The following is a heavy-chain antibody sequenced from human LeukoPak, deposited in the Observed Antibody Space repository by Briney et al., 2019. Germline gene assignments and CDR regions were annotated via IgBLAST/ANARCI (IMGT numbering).Heavy chain of an antibody. CDR2: ISSSGSTI. Sequence: PGGSLRLSCEVSGFMFNKYWMSWVRQAPGKGLEWVSYISSSGSTIYYADSVKGRFTISRDNAKNSLYLQMNSLRAEDTAVYYCARAPSGREWELHLDYWGQGTLVTVSS. D-gene: IGHD1-26*01. CDR3: ARAPSGREWELHLDY. J-gene: IGHJ4*02. V-gene: IGHV3-11*01. CDR1: GFMFNKYW.